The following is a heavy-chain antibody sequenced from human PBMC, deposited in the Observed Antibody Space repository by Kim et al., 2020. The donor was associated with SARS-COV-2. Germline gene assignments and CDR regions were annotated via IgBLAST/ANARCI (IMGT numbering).Heavy chain of an antibody. CDR2: ISSSSSTI. CDR1: GFTFSSYS. V-gene: IGHV3-48*02. D-gene: IGHD3-22*01. Sequence: GGSLTLSCAASGFTFSSYSMNWVRQAPGKGLEWVSYISSSSSTIYYADSVKGRFTISRDNAKNSLYLQMNSLRDEDTAVYYCARDFSTMIVVVMVPHYYYGMDVWGQGTTVTVSS. J-gene: IGHJ6*02. CDR3: ARDFSTMIVVVMVPHYYYGMDV.